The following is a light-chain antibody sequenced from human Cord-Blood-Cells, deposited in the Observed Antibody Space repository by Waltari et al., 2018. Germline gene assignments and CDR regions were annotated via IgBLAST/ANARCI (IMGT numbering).Light chain of an antibody. CDR2: WAS. CDR1: HSVLYSSNNKNY. Sequence: DIVMTQSPDSLAVSLRARATINRKSRHSVLYSSNNKNYLAWYQQKPGQPPKLLIYWASTRESGVPDRFSGSGSGTDFTLTISSLQAEDVAVYYCQQYYSTPYTFGQGTKLEIK. V-gene: IGKV4-1*01. CDR3: QQYYSTPYT. J-gene: IGKJ2*01.